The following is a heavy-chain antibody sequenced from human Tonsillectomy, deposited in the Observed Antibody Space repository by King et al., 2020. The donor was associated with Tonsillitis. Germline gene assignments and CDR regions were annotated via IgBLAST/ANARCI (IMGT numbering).Heavy chain of an antibody. V-gene: IGHV3-73*01. J-gene: IGHJ6*02. Sequence: IHWVRQASGRGLEWIGRVRNKANTYATPYAASVKGRFTISRDDSKNTAYLQMNSLKTEDTAVYYCTNYLGSVGSHYYSGMDVWGQGTTVTVSS. CDR3: TNYLGSVGSHYYSGMDV. CDR2: VRNKANTYAT. D-gene: IGHD7-27*01.